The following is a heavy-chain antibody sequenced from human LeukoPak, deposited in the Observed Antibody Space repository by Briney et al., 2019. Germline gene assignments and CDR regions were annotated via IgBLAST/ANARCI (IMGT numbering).Heavy chain of an antibody. D-gene: IGHD4-11*01. Sequence: ASVNVSCKASGYTFTGLYIHWVRQAPGQGLEWMGWINPNSGGTNYAQKFQGRVTMTRDTSISTAYMELSSLTSDDTAVYYCARSKGVDYWGQGTLVTVSS. J-gene: IGHJ4*02. CDR2: INPNSGGT. V-gene: IGHV1-2*02. CDR1: GYTFTGLY. CDR3: ARSKGVDY.